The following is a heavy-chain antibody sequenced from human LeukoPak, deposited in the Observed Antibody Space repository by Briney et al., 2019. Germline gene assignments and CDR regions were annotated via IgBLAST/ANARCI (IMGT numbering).Heavy chain of an antibody. Sequence: PSETLSLTCNVSGVSISTHYWSWIRQSPGKGLEWIGFIYHSGTTNYNPSLKSRVTMSIDTSKNQFSLKLSSVTAADTAVYYCARRFGYYYGSGSFDYWGQGTLVTASS. D-gene: IGHD3-10*01. J-gene: IGHJ4*02. CDR1: GVSISTHY. V-gene: IGHV4-59*11. CDR2: IYHSGTT. CDR3: ARRFGYYYGSGSFDY.